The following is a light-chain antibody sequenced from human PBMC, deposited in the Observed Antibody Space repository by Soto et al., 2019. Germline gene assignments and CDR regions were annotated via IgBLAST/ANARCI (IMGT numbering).Light chain of an antibody. J-gene: IGLJ3*02. CDR3: SSYAGSNLWV. Sequence: QSALTQSHSASGSPGQSVTISCTGTSSDVGNYKYVSWYQQHPGKAPKLMIYEVSKRPSGVPDRFSGSKSGNTASLTVSELQVEDEADYYCSSYAGSNLWVFGGGTKVTVL. CDR2: EVS. CDR1: SSDVGNYKY. V-gene: IGLV2-8*01.